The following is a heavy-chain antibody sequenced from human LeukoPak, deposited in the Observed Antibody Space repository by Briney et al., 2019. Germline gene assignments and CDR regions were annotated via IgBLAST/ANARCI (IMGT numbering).Heavy chain of an antibody. CDR1: GFTFSSYW. CDR2: IKEDGSEK. CDR3: AKDNFLYGGNSQRAGYFDY. V-gene: IGHV3-7*03. Sequence: PGGSLRLSCAASGFTFSSYWMSWVRQAPGKGLEWVANIKEDGSEKYYVDSVKGRFIISRDNAKTSLYLQMNSLRAEDTALYYCAKDNFLYGGNSQRAGYFDYWGQGTLVTVSS. D-gene: IGHD4-23*01. J-gene: IGHJ4*02.